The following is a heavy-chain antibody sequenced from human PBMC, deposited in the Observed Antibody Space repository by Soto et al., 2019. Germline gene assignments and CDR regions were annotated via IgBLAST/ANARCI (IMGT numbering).Heavy chain of an antibody. CDR1: GFTFSSSA. D-gene: IGHD1-26*01. V-gene: IGHV3-23*01. CDR3: AKRIDGYYYFDY. CDR2: ISGSGDST. J-gene: IGHJ4*02. Sequence: EVQLLESGGGLVQPGGSLRLSCAASGFTFSSSAMNWVRQAPGKGLEWVSAISGSGDSTYYADSVKGRFTIARDNSKSTLYLKMNSLRAGDTAVYYCAKRIDGYYYFDYWGQGTLVTVSS.